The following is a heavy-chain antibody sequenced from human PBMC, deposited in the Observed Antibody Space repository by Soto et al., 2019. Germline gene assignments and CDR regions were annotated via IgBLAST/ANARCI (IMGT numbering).Heavy chain of an antibody. J-gene: IGHJ4*02. CDR3: VRGYGSCFDY. CDR2: IYYSGST. Sequence: PSETLSLTCTVSGGSISSYYWSWIRQPPGKGLEWIGYIYYSGSTNYNPSLKSRVTISVDTSKNQFSLKLSSVTAADTPVYYCVRGYGSCFDYWGQGNLVTVSS. V-gene: IGHV4-59*08. D-gene: IGHD5-18*01. CDR1: GGSISSYY.